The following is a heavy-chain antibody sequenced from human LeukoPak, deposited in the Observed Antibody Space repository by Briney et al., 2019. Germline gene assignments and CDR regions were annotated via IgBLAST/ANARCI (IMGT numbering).Heavy chain of an antibody. J-gene: IGHJ4*02. Sequence: PGGSLRLSCAASGFTFSTYWMSWVRQAPGKGLEWVAHIKQDGSEKYYVDSVKGRFTISRDNAKNSLYLQMNSLRAEDTAVYYCASVACSAVTCFGFLFFDYWGQGTLVTVSS. CDR3: ASVACSAVTCFGFLFFDY. D-gene: IGHD2-15*01. CDR2: IKQDGSEK. V-gene: IGHV3-7*01. CDR1: GFTFSTYW.